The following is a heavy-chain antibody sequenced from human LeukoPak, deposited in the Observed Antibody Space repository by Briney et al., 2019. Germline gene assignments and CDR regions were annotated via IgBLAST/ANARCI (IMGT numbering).Heavy chain of an antibody. D-gene: IGHD3-22*01. CDR3: AREGDYYDSSGYLH. CDR1: GFTFSSYA. CDR2: ISYDGSNK. J-gene: IGHJ4*02. V-gene: IGHV3-30-3*01. Sequence: GGSLRLSCAAYGFTFSSYAMHWVRQAPGKGLEWVAVISYDGSNKYYADSVKGRFTISRDNSKNTLYLQMNSLRAEDTAVYYCAREGDYYDSSGYLHWGQGTLVTVSS.